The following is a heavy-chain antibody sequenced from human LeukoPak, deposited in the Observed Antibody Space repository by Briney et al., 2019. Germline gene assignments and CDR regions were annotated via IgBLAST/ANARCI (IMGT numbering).Heavy chain of an antibody. V-gene: IGHV3-9*03. J-gene: IGHJ3*02. CDR1: GFTFDDYG. CDR2: ISWNSGSI. CDR3: AKNSGSYYSYAFDI. Sequence: PGGSLRLSCAASGFTFDDYGMSWVRQAPGKGLEWVSGISWNSGSIGYADSVKGRFTISRDNAKNSLYLQMNSLRAEDMALYYCAKNSGSYYSYAFDIWGQGTMVTVSS. D-gene: IGHD1-26*01.